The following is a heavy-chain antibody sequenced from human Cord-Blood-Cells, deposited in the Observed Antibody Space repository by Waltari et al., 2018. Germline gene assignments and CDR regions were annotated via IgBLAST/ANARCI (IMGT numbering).Heavy chain of an antibody. Sequence: QVQLVQSGAAVQKPGSSVKVSCKASGCTFSSYALSWVRPAPGQGLEWMGGIIPIFGTANYAQKFQGRVTITADKSTSTAYMELSSLRSEDTAVYYCVTDNWFDPWGQGTLVTVSS. CDR2: IIPIFGTA. CDR1: GCTFSSYA. J-gene: IGHJ5*02. CDR3: VTDNWFDP. V-gene: IGHV1-69*06.